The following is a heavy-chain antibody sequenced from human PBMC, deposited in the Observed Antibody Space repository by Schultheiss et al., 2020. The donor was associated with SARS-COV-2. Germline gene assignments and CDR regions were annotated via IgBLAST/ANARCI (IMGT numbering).Heavy chain of an antibody. CDR1: GFAFSSYA. CDR2: IGTGGDT. V-gene: IGHV3-47*01. J-gene: IGHJ5*02. Sequence: GGSLRLSCAASGFAFSSYALHWVRRAPGKGLEWVSAIGTGGDTYYADSVKGRFTISRDNSKNTLYLQMNSLRAEDTAVYYCARLMDDFWSGPKGWFDPWGQGTLVTVSS. CDR3: ARLMDDFWSGPKGWFDP. D-gene: IGHD3-3*01.